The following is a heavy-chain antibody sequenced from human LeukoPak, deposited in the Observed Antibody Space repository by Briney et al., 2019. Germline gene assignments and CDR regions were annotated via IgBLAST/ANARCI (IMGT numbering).Heavy chain of an antibody. CDR3: AKGIGQAWIQLFTPIDY. D-gene: IGHD5-18*01. V-gene: IGHV3-20*04. Sequence: GGSLRLSCAASGFTFDDYDMGWVRQAPGKGLEWVSGIHWNGGGTGYADSVKGRFTISRDNSKNSLYLQMNSLRTEDTALYYCAKGIGQAWIQLFTPIDYWGQGTLVTVSS. CDR2: IHWNGGGT. J-gene: IGHJ4*02. CDR1: GFTFDDYD.